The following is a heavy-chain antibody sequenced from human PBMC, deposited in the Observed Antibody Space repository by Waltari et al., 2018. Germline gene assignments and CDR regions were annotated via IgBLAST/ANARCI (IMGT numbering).Heavy chain of an antibody. CDR3: ARSRNYVWGSYRYDFDY. D-gene: IGHD3-16*02. CDR2: IYYSGST. CDR1: GGSISSSSYY. J-gene: IGHJ4*02. V-gene: IGHV4-39*07. Sequence: QLQLQESGPGLVKPSETLSRTCTVSGGSISSSSYYLGWIRQPPGKGLAWIGSIYYSGSTYYNPSLKSRVTISVDTSKNQFSLKLSSVTAADTAVYYCARSRNYVWGSYRYDFDYWGQGTLVTVSS.